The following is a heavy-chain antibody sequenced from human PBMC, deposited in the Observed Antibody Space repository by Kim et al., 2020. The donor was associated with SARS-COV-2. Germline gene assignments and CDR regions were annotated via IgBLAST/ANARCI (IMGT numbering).Heavy chain of an antibody. CDR2: ISGSGGST. J-gene: IGHJ2*01. V-gene: IGHV3-23*01. CDR1: GFTFSSYA. Sequence: GGSLRLSCAASGFTFSSYAMSWVRQAPGKGLEWVSAISGSGGSTYYADSVKGRFTISRDNSKNTLYLQMNSLRAEDTAVYYCAKAPVVVIVLRYFDLWGRGTLVTVSS. CDR3: AKAPVVVIVLRYFDL. D-gene: IGHD3-22*01.